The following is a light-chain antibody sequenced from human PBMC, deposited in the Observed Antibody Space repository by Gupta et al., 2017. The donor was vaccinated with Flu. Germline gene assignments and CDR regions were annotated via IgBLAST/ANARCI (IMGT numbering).Light chain of an antibody. CDR2: DSS. V-gene: IGKV3-11*01. CDR1: QSISSY. J-gene: IGKJ2*01. CDR3: QQRSNWPRNT. Sequence: ATLSLSPGESATLSCRATQSISSYLAWYQHKPGQAPRLLIYDSSNRANGIPDRFSGGGSGTEFTLTISSLEPEDFAVYYCQQRSNWPRNTFGQGTKLEIK.